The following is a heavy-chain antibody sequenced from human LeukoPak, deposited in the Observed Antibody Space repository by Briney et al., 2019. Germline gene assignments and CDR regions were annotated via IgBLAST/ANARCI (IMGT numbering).Heavy chain of an antibody. V-gene: IGHV3-48*01. CDR1: GFTFSSYS. D-gene: IGHD6-19*01. J-gene: IGHJ6*03. CDR3: ARRPGIAVAGTGAMDV. CDR2: ISSSSSTI. Sequence: PGGSLRLSCAASGFTFSSYSMNWVRQAPGKGLEWVSYISSSSSTIYYADSVKGRFTISRDNAKNSLYLQMNSLRAEDTAVYYCARRPGIAVAGTGAMDVWGKGTTVTVSS.